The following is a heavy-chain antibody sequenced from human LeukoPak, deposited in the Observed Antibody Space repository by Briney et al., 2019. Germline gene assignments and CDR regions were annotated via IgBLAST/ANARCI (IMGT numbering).Heavy chain of an antibody. CDR3: ARYYTGYSSSWYGAFDY. Sequence: EASVKVSCKASGYTFTSYGISWVRQAPGQGLEWMGWISAYNGNTNYAQKLQGRVTMTTDTSTSTAYMELRSLRSDDTAVYYCARYYTGYSSSWYGAFDYWGQGTLVTVSS. CDR1: GYTFTSYG. D-gene: IGHD6-13*01. CDR2: ISAYNGNT. J-gene: IGHJ4*02. V-gene: IGHV1-18*01.